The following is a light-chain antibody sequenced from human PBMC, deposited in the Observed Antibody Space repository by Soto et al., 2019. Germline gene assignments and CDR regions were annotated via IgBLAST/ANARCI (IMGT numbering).Light chain of an antibody. Sequence: EMTQSPSSLSASVGDRVTITCRASQSISDNVNWYQFQPGKAPKLLIYAASNLQTGVPSSFSGSGSGADVAPTISGLQPEDSATYYCQQSYGTPFTFGLGTKLEIK. V-gene: IGKV1-39*01. CDR1: QSISDN. CDR3: QQSYGTPFT. CDR2: AAS. J-gene: IGKJ2*01.